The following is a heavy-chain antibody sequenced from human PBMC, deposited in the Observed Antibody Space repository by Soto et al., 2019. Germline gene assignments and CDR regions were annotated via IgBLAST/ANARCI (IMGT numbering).Heavy chain of an antibody. J-gene: IGHJ3*02. CDR3: ARGGSSDWQVALDI. Sequence: NPSATLSLTCAVYAGSFSHYYWNWIRQSPGKGLEWIGKIKHSGSSNYNPSLRSRVSISVDMSKNQFSLRLTSVTAADTAVYYCARGGSSDWQVALDIWGQGTMVT. CDR2: IKHSGSS. CDR1: AGSFSHYY. V-gene: IGHV4-34*01. D-gene: IGHD6-19*01.